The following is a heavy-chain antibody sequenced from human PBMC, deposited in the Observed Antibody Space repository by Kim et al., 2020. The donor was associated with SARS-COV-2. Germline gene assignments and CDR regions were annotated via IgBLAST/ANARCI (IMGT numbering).Heavy chain of an antibody. D-gene: IGHD6-19*01. V-gene: IGHV4-39*01. Sequence: SETLSLTCTVSGDSITMSNYYWAWIRQPPGKGLEWIGSVYYSGATYYNPSLKSRVTISVDTSKNQFSLRLTSMTAVDTAVYYCARTGVAGSDEYFQYWGRGTLVAVSS. J-gene: IGHJ1*01. CDR3: ARTGVAGSDEYFQY. CDR2: VYYSGAT. CDR1: GDSITMSNYY.